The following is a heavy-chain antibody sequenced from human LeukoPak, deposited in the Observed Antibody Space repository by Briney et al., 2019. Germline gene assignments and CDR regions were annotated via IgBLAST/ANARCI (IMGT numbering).Heavy chain of an antibody. CDR2: ISDRGTPI. Sequence: GGSLRLSCAASGFTFSTYEMNWVRQAPGKGLEWVSYISDRGTPIYYADSVKVRFTISRDNAKNSLYLQMNSLRGEDTAVYYCARDSGYCNNINCHHFDYWGQGTLVTVSS. J-gene: IGHJ4*02. CDR3: ARDSGYCNNINCHHFDY. CDR1: GFTFSTYE. V-gene: IGHV3-48*03. D-gene: IGHD2-2*01.